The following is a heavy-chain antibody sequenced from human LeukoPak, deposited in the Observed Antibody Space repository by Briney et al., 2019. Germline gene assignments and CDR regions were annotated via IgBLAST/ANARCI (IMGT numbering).Heavy chain of an antibody. Sequence: PGGSLRLSCAASGFTFSCYAMSWVRQAPGKWLEWVSAISGSGGSTYYADSVKGRFTISRDNSKNTLYLQMNSLRAEDTAVYYCAKFMSMIVVVTSPFDYWGQGTLVTVSS. CDR3: AKFMSMIVVVTSPFDY. CDR1: GFTFSCYA. J-gene: IGHJ4*02. V-gene: IGHV3-23*01. CDR2: ISGSGGST. D-gene: IGHD3-22*01.